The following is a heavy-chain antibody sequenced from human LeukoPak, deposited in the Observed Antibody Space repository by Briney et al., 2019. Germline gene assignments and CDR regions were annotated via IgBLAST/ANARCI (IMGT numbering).Heavy chain of an antibody. CDR3: ARDPAANDAFDI. CDR2: MNPNSSNT. D-gene: IGHD2-2*01. V-gene: IGHV1-8*01. CDR1: GYTFTSYD. Sequence: ASVKVSCKASGYTFTSYDINWARQATGQGLEWMGWMNPNSSNTGYAQKFQGRVTMTRDTSISTAYMELSRLRSDDTAVYYCARDPAANDAFDIWGQGTMVTVSS. J-gene: IGHJ3*02.